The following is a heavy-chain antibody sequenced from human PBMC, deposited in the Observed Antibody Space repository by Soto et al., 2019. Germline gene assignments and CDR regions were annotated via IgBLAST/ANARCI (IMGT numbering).Heavy chain of an antibody. D-gene: IGHD3-16*01. Sequence: GGSLRLSCAASGFTFSSYAMSWVRQAPGKGLEWVSGLSGHGGRTDYADSVKGRFTISRDNSKNRLYLQMSSLRAEDTAVYYCAKDVSGFYVHYYYGMDVWGQGTTVTVSS. CDR3: AKDVSGFYVHYYYGMDV. CDR1: GFTFSSYA. V-gene: IGHV3-23*01. CDR2: LSGHGGRT. J-gene: IGHJ6*02.